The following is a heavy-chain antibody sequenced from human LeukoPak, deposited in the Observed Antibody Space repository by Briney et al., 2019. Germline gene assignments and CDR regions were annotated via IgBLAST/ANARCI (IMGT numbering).Heavy chain of an antibody. D-gene: IGHD3-22*01. CDR1: GGSISSGGYY. CDR3: ARARRYDSSGYYLGRFPPLDY. J-gene: IGHJ4*02. V-gene: IGHV4-31*03. CDR2: IYYSGST. Sequence: SETLSLTCTVSGGSISSGGYYWSWIRQHPGKGLEWIVYIYYSGSTYYNPSLKSRVTISVDTSKNQFSLKLSSVTAADTAVYYCARARRYDSSGYYLGRFPPLDYWGQGTLVTVSS.